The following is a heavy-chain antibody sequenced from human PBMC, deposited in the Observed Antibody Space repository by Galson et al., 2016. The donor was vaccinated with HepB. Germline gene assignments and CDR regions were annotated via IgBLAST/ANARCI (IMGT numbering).Heavy chain of an antibody. D-gene: IGHD2-15*01. CDR2: ISSSSSSI. Sequence: SLRLSCATSGFTFTSYTMNWVRQAPGKGLEWVSYISSSSSSIYYADSVKGRFTISRDNAKNSLYLKMSSLRDEETAVYYCATQSCSGGSCYSAAPGYWYFDLWGRGTLVTVSS. CDR3: ATQSCSGGSCYSAAPGYWYFDL. J-gene: IGHJ2*01. CDR1: GFTFTSYT. V-gene: IGHV3-48*02.